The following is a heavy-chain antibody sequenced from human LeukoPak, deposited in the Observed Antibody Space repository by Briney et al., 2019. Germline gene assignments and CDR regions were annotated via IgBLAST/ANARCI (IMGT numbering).Heavy chain of an antibody. V-gene: IGHV1-24*01. D-gene: IGHD1-7*01. CDR3: ATLGEDNWNYESWAFDI. CDR2: FDPEDGET. CDR1: GYTLTELS. J-gene: IGHJ3*02. Sequence: ASVKVSCKVSGYTLTELSMHWVRQAPGKGLEWMGGFDPEDGETIYAQKFQGRVTMTEDTSTGTAYMELSSLRSEDTAVYYCATLGEDNWNYESWAFDIWGQGTMVTVSS.